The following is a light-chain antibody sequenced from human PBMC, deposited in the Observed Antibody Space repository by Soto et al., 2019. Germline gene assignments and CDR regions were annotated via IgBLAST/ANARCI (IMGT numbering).Light chain of an antibody. CDR1: QSISTW. CDR2: DAS. CDR3: QHYDTYSGT. J-gene: IGKJ1*01. Sequence: DIQMTQSPSTLSPSVGDRVTITCRASQSISTWLAWYQQKPGKAPKLLIYDASSLDTGVPSRFSGSGSGTEFTLTISSLQPDDFATYYCQHYDTYSGTFGQGNTVEI. V-gene: IGKV1-5*01.